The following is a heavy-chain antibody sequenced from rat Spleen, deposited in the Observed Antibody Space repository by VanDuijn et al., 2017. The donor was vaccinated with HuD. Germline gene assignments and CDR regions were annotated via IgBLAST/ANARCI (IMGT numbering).Heavy chain of an antibody. CDR3: ARGPMHITGNYFDY. CDR1: GFSLTSYG. D-gene: IGHD1-6*01. J-gene: IGHJ2*01. Sequence: QVQLKESGPGLVQPSQTLSLTCTVSGFSLTSYGVSWVRQPPGKGLEWMGGIWGDGSTNYNSALKSRLSISRDTSKSQVFLKMNSLQTEDTASYYCARGPMHITGNYFDYWGQGVMVTVSS. CDR2: IWGDGST. V-gene: IGHV2-13*01.